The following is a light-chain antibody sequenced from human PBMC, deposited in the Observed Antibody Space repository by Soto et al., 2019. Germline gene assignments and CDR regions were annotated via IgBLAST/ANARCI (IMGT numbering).Light chain of an antibody. V-gene: IGLV2-14*01. CDR3: RSYWGSSTLN. Sequence: QSALTQPASVSGSPGQSITISCTGTSNDVGAYDYVSWYQQHPGKAPKLIIYEVTYRPSGVSNRFSGSQSGNTASLTLSGLQAGDEADYYCRSYWGSSTLNFGGGTKLTVL. J-gene: IGLJ2*01. CDR1: SNDVGAYDY. CDR2: EVT.